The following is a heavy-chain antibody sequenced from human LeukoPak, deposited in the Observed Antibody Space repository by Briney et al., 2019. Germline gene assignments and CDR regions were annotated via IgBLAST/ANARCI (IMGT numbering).Heavy chain of an antibody. CDR2: IKQDGSEK. J-gene: IGHJ4*02. Sequence: GGSLRLSCAASGFTFSSYWMSWVRQAPGKGLEWVANIKQDGSEKYYVDSVKGRFTISRDNAKNSLYLQMNSLRAEDTAVYYCARAPMYSSPRGTFDYWGQGTLVTVSS. CDR1: GFTFSSYW. CDR3: ARAPMYSSPRGTFDY. V-gene: IGHV3-7*01. D-gene: IGHD6-13*01.